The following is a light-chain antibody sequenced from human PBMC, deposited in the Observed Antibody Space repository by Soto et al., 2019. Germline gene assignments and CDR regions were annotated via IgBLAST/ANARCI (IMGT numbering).Light chain of an antibody. V-gene: IGKV3-15*01. CDR1: QSVSSN. J-gene: IGKJ2*01. CDR3: QQYNNSYT. Sequence: EIVMTQSPATLSVSPGDRATLSCRASQSVSSNLAWYQHKPGQAPRLLIYGASTRATGIPARFSGSGSGTEFTLTISSLQSEDLGIYYCQQYNNSYTFGQGTKLEIK. CDR2: GAS.